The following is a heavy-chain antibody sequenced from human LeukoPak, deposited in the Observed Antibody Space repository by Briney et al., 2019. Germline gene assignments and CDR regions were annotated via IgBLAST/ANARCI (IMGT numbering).Heavy chain of an antibody. CDR3: AREPCSGGGCSPHYYYYYYRDV. D-gene: IGHD2-15*01. V-gene: IGHV3-21*01. Sequence: GGSLRLSCAASGFTFSSYSMNWVRQAPGKGLEWVSSISSSSYYIYYADSVKGRFTISRDNTKNSLYLQMNSLRAEDTAVYYCAREPCSGGGCSPHYYYYYYRDVWGKGTTVTVSS. J-gene: IGHJ6*03. CDR1: GFTFSSYS. CDR2: ISSSSYYI.